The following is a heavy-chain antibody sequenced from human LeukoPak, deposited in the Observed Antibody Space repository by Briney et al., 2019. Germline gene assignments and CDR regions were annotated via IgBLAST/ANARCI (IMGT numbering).Heavy chain of an antibody. D-gene: IGHD1-26*01. Sequence: SETLSLTCTASGGSITSYYWSWIRQPPGKGLEWIGYMYYSGSTNYNPSLKSRVTISVDTSKNQFSLKLNSVTAADTAVYYCARYTRGRNGMDVWGQGTTVTVSS. CDR1: GGSITSYY. V-gene: IGHV4-59*08. CDR2: MYYSGST. J-gene: IGHJ6*02. CDR3: ARYTRGRNGMDV.